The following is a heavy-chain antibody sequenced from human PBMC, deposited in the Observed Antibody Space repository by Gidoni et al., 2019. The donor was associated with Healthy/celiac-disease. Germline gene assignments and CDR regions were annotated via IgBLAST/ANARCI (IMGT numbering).Heavy chain of an antibody. CDR3: AKDGGWELQGGGAFDI. CDR1: GFTFDDYA. J-gene: IGHJ3*02. D-gene: IGHD1-26*01. V-gene: IGHV3-9*01. CDR2: ISWNSGSI. Sequence: EVQLVESGGGLVQPGRSLSLSCAASGFTFDDYAMHWVRQAPGKGLEWVSGISWNSGSIGYADSVKGRFTISRDNAKNSLYLQMNSLRAEDTALYYCAKDGGWELQGGGAFDIWGQGTMVTVSS.